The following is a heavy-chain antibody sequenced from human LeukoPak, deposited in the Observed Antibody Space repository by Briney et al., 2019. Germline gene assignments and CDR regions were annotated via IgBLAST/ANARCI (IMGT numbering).Heavy chain of an antibody. D-gene: IGHD3-16*01. CDR1: GFSFSDHY. J-gene: IGHJ5*02. V-gene: IGHV3-23*01. CDR3: AKDYLYDYVS. Sequence: GGSLRLSCAASGFSFSDHYMDWVRQAPGKGLEWVSALSGSGGVTYYADSVKGRFTISRDNSKNTLYLQMNSLRVEDTAVYYCAKDYLYDYVSWGQGTLVAVSS. CDR2: LSGSGGVT.